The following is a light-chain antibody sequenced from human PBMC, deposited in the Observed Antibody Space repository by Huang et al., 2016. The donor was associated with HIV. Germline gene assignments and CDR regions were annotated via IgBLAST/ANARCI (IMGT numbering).Light chain of an antibody. V-gene: IGKV3-20*01. CDR2: GAS. J-gene: IGKJ1*01. Sequence: ELVLTQSPGTLSLSPGERATLSCRASQSVYSSYLAWYQQKPCQSPRLIIYGASTRATGIPDRFSGSGSGTDFTLTIDRLDPEDFAVYYCQQYGGSPTWTFGQGTKVEIK. CDR1: QSVYSSY. CDR3: QQYGGSPTWT.